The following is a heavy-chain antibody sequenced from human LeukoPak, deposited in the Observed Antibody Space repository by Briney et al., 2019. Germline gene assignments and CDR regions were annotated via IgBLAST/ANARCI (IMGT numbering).Heavy chain of an antibody. D-gene: IGHD2-21*02. V-gene: IGHV3-23*01. CDR1: GFTFSSYG. CDR2: ISGSGGST. CDR3: AKELFAGGVLVTDVDY. Sequence: GGSLRLSCAASGFTFSSYGMSWVRQAPGKGLEWVSAISGSGGSTYYADSVKGRFTISRDNSKNTLYLQMNSLRAEDTAVYYCAKELFAGGVLVTDVDYWGQGTLVTVSS. J-gene: IGHJ4*02.